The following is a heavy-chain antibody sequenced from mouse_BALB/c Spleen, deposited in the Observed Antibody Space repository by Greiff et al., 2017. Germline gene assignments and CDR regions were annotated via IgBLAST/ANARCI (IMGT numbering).Heavy chain of an antibody. D-gene: IGHD2-1*01. J-gene: IGHJ4*01. CDR3: AGSGGNYLDYYAMDY. Sequence: EVQLQQSGAELVKPGASVKLSCTASGFNIKDTYMHWVKQRPEQGLEWIGRIDPANGNTKYDPKFQGKATITADTTSNPAYLPLSSLTSEDTAVYYCAGSGGNYLDYYAMDYWGQGTSVTVSS. V-gene: IGHV14-3*02. CDR1: GFNIKDTY. CDR2: IDPANGNT.